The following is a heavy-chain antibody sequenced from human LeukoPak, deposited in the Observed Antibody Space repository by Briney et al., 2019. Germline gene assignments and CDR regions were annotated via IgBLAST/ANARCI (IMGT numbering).Heavy chain of an antibody. D-gene: IGHD6-19*01. CDR2: IYYSGST. CDR3: ARVDAQWLSSY. J-gene: IGHJ4*02. CDR1: GGSISSSSYY. V-gene: IGHV4-39*07. Sequence: SETLSLTCTVSGGSISSSSYYWGWLRQPPGKGLEWIGSIYYSGSTYYNPSLKSRVTISVDTSKNQFSLKLSSVTAADTAVYYCARVDAQWLSSYWGQGTLVTVSS.